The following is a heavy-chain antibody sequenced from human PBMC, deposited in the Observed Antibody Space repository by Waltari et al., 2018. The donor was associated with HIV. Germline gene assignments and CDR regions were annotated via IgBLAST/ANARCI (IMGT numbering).Heavy chain of an antibody. CDR1: GYPFTGYY. CDR2: INPNSGGT. CDR3: ARDGRLWFGELFNGMDV. J-gene: IGHJ6*02. D-gene: IGHD3-10*01. V-gene: IGHV1-2*06. Sequence: QVQLVQSGAEVKKPGASVKVSCKASGYPFTGYYMHWVRQAPGQGLEWMGRINPNSGGTNYAQKFQGRVTMTRDTSISTAYMELSRLRSDDTAVYYCARDGRLWFGELFNGMDVWGQGTTVTVSS.